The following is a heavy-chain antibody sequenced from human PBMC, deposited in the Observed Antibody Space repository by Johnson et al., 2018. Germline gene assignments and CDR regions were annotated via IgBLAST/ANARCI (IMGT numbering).Heavy chain of an antibody. D-gene: IGHD2-21*01. V-gene: IGHV1-69*01. CDR2: IIPIFGTA. J-gene: IGHJ6*02. Sequence: QVQLVQSGAEVKKPGSSVKVSCKASGGTFSSYAISWVRQAPGQGLEWMGGIIPIFGTANYAQKFQGRVTITADESTSTAYMELSSLRSEEPAVYYGATPPGDSDPWRVGMDVWGQGTTVTVSS. CDR1: GGTFSSYA. CDR3: ATPPGDSDPWRVGMDV.